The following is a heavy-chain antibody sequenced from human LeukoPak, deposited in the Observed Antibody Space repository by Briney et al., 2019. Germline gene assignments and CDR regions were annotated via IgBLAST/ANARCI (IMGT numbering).Heavy chain of an antibody. V-gene: IGHV3-74*01. D-gene: IGHD3-10*01. J-gene: IGHJ3*02. CDR1: EFTFSSYW. Sequence: TGGSLRLSCAASEFTFSSYWMHWVRQAPGKGLVWVSRINSDGSSTSYADSVKGRFTISRDNAKNTLYLQMNSLRAEDTAVYYCAREGARFDDAFDIWGQGTMVTVSS. CDR2: INSDGSST. CDR3: AREGARFDDAFDI.